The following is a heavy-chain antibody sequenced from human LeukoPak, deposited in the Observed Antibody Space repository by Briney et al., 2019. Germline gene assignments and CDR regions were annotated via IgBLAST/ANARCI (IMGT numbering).Heavy chain of an antibody. CDR2: INPSGDRT. CDR3: VREKVMAGKIFDF. V-gene: IGHV1-46*01. J-gene: IGHJ4*02. Sequence: GASVKVSCKTSGYTLPSHYMHWVRQAPGQGLEWMGAINPSGDRTNYAQNFQGRVTMTRDTSTSTLYMELSGLRSEDTAVYYCVREKVMAGKIFDFWGQGTLITVSS. CDR1: GYTLPSHY. D-gene: IGHD2-8*01.